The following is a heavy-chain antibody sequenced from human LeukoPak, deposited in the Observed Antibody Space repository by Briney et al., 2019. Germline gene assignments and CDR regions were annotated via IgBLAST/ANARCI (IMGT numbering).Heavy chain of an antibody. CDR1: GFTFSAYS. J-gene: IGHJ6*02. CDR3: ARSRSVSNYKGMDV. Sequence: PGGSLRLSCPASGFTFSAYSMSWVRQAPGKGLEWVSSISSSSDYIYYADSVKGRFTISRDNARNSLYLQMNSLRAEDTAVYYCARSRSVSNYKGMDVWGQGTTVTVSS. V-gene: IGHV3-21*01. CDR2: ISSSSDYI. D-gene: IGHD5/OR15-5a*01.